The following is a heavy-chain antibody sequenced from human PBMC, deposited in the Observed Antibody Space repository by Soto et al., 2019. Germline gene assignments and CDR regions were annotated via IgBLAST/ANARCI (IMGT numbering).Heavy chain of an antibody. CDR3: ARTTAVAGTPEFDY. D-gene: IGHD6-19*01. J-gene: IGHJ4*02. Sequence: GGSLRLSCAASGFTFSDYYIHWVRQAPGKGLEWVALISYEVTNTHYADSMKGRFTISRDNSKSTLYLQMDSLRAEDTAVYYCARTTAVAGTPEFDYWGQGTLVTVSS. CDR2: ISYEVTNT. V-gene: IGHV3-30-3*01. CDR1: GFTFSDYY.